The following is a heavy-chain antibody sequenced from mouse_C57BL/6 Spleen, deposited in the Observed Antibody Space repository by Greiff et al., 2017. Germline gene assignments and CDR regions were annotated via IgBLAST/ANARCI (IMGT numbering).Heavy chain of an antibody. J-gene: IGHJ2*01. CDR2: IWTGGGT. V-gene: IGHV2-9-1*01. CDR3: ARNDGSRSYYFGD. CDR1: GFSLTSYA. D-gene: IGHD1-1*01. Sequence: VKLVESGPGLVAPSQSLSITCTVSGFSLTSYAISWVRQPPGKGLEWLGVIWTGGGTNYNSALKSRLSISKDNSNSQVFLKMNMLQTDDTARYCCARNDGSRSYYFGDWGQGTTPTVA.